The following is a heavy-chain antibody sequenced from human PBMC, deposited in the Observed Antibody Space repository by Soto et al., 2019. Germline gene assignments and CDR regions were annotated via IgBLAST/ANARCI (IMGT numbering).Heavy chain of an antibody. CDR2: INHSGST. D-gene: IGHD1-26*01. V-gene: IGHV4-34*01. CDR1: GGSFSGYY. CDR3: ARAGVRIVGATIYYYYGMDV. Sequence: SETLSLTCAVYGGSFSGYYWSWIRQPPGKGLEWIGEINHSGSTNYNPSLKSRVTISVDTSKNQFSLKLSSVTAADTAVYYCARAGVRIVGATIYYYYGMDVWGQGTTVTVSS. J-gene: IGHJ6*02.